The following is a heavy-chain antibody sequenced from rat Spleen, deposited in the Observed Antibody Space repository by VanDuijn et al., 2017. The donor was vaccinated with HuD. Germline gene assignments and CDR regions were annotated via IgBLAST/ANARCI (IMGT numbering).Heavy chain of an antibody. CDR3: ATDLRTTPDY. CDR1: GFTFSDYG. Sequence: EVQLVESGGGLVQPGRSLKLSCAASGFTFSDYGMHWIRQAPTKGLEWVASISPSGGSTYYRDSVKGRFTISRDNAKSTLYLQMDSLRSEDTATYYCATDLRTTPDYWGQGVMVTVSS. CDR2: ISPSGGST. J-gene: IGHJ2*01. D-gene: IGHD1-5*01. V-gene: IGHV5-19*01.